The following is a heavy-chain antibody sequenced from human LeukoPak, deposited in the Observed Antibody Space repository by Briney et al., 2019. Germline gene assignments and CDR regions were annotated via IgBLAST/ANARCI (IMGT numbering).Heavy chain of an antibody. D-gene: IGHD3-22*01. CDR2: INAGNGNA. Sequence: ASVKVSCKASGYTFTNYAMYWVRQAPGQRLEWMGWINAGNGNAKYSQKFQGRVTITSDTSANTVYMELSSLRSEDTAVYYCARGDFYYDSSDPWGQGTLVTVSS. J-gene: IGHJ5*02. CDR3: ARGDFYYDSSDP. V-gene: IGHV1-3*01. CDR1: GYTFTNYA.